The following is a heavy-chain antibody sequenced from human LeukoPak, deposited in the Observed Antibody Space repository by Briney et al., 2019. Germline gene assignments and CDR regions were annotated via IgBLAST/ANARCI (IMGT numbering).Heavy chain of an antibody. CDR2: ISSSSSTI. CDR1: GFTFSSYS. D-gene: IGHD3-3*01. V-gene: IGHV3-48*04. Sequence: PGGSLRLSCAASGFTFSSYSMNWVRQAPGKGLEWVSYISSSSSTIYYADSVKGRFTISRDNAKNSLYLQMNSLRAEDTAVYYCARCPFGVVTRFGYYYMDVWGKGTTVTVSS. CDR3: ARCPFGVVTRFGYYYMDV. J-gene: IGHJ6*03.